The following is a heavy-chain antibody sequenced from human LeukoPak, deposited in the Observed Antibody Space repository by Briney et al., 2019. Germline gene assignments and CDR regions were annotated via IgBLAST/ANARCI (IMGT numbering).Heavy chain of an antibody. Sequence: TSETLSLTCTVSGGSISSSSYYWGWIRQPPGKGLEWVANIKQDGSAKYYVDSVKGRFTISKDSAKSSLYLQMNSLRVDDTAVYYCTRGDPDFWGQGTLVTVSS. CDR1: GGSISSSSYY. CDR2: IKQDGSAK. D-gene: IGHD3-3*01. J-gene: IGHJ4*02. CDR3: TRGDPDF. V-gene: IGHV3-7*01.